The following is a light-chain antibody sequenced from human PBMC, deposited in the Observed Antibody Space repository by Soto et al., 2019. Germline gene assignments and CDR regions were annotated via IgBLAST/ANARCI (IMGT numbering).Light chain of an antibody. V-gene: IGKV3-15*01. Sequence: EIVLTQSPGTLSLSPGERASLSCRASQSVSSSDLAWYHQKPGQAPRLLIYGASTRATGIPARFSGSGSGTEFTLTINSLQSEDFAVYYCQQYNNWPRTFGQGTKV. CDR3: QQYNNWPRT. CDR1: QSVSSSD. CDR2: GAS. J-gene: IGKJ1*01.